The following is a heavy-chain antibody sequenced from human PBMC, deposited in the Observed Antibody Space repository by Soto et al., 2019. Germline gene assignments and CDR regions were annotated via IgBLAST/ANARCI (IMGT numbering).Heavy chain of an antibody. J-gene: IGHJ6*02. Sequence: PARSLRHSCAASRFTFISHGMSWFRQAPGKGLEWVANIKQDGSDKYYVDSVKGRFTISRDNAKNSLYLQMNSLRAEDTAVYYCARVNAHPYYYYGMDVWGQGPRSPSH. V-gene: IGHV3-7*03. D-gene: IGHD2-2*01. CDR3: ARVNAHPYYYYGMDV. CDR1: RFTFISHG. CDR2: IKQDGSDK.